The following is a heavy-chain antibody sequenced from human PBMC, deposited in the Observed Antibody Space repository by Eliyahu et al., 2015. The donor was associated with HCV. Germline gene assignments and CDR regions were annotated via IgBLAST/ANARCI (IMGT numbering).Heavy chain of an antibody. CDR3: ARDQDGYNNFDY. V-gene: IGHV3-74*01. CDR2: XNXDGSST. D-gene: IGHD5-24*01. Sequence: EVQLVESGGGLVQPGGSLRLSCAASGFXFSSYWMXWVRQXPGKGLXWVXRXNXDGSSTSYADSVKGRFTISRDNAKNTLYLQMNSLRAEDTAVYYCARDQDGYNNFDYWGQGTLVTVSS. CDR1: GFXFSSYW. J-gene: IGHJ4*02.